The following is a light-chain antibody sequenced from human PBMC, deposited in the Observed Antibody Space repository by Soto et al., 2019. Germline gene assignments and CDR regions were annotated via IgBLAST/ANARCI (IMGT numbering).Light chain of an antibody. CDR2: RNN. Sequence: QSVLTQPPSASETPGQRVTISCSGSSSNIGSNYVCWYQQLPGTAPKHLIYRNNQRPSGVPDRFSGSKSDASASLAISGLRSEDEADYYCATWDDSLSGRVFGGGTQLTVL. CDR1: SSNIGSNY. J-gene: IGLJ3*02. CDR3: ATWDDSLSGRV. V-gene: IGLV1-47*01.